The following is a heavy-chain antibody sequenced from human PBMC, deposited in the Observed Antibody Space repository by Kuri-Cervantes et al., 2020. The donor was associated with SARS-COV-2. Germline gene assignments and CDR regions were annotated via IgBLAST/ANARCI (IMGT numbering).Heavy chain of an antibody. CDR2: ISYDGSNK. CDR1: GFTFSSYG. Sequence: GGSLRLSCAASGFTFSSYGMHWVRQAPGKGLEWVAVISYDGSNKYYADSVKGRFTISRDNSKNTLYLQMNSLRAEDTAVYYFAREVIGSYSAFDIWGQGTMVTVSS. CDR3: AREVIGSYSAFDI. D-gene: IGHD1-26*01. V-gene: IGHV3-30*19. J-gene: IGHJ3*02.